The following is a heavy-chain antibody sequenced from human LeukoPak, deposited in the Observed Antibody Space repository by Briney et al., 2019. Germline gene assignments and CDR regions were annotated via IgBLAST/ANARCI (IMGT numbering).Heavy chain of an antibody. CDR2: ISAYDGNT. CDR3: ARTCPMMFCSSSFFDP. Sequence: GASVKVSCKTSGYTFSSFGVTWVRQAPGQGLEWVGWISAYDGNTNYAPKFQGRVAMTTDTSTNTAYMELRSLRSDDTAIYYCARTCPMMFCSSSFFDPRGQGTLVTVSS. D-gene: IGHD2-2*01. CDR1: GYTFSSFG. V-gene: IGHV1-18*01. J-gene: IGHJ5*02.